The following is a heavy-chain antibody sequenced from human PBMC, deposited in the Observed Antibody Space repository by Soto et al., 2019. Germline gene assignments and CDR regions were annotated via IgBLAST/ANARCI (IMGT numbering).Heavy chain of an antibody. V-gene: IGHV3-23*01. CDR1: GFTFSSYA. J-gene: IGHJ3*02. Sequence: GGSLRLSCAASGFTFSSYAMSWVRQAPGKGLEWVSAISGSGGSTYYADSVKGRFTISRDNSKNTLYLQMNSLRAEDTAVYYCAKEGDYYDSSGYYYDAFDIWGQGTIVTVSS. CDR2: ISGSGGST. D-gene: IGHD3-22*01. CDR3: AKEGDYYDSSGYYYDAFDI.